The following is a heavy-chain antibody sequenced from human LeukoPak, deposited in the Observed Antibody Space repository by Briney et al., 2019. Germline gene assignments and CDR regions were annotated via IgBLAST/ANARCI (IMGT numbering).Heavy chain of an antibody. CDR2: LNPNSGGT. D-gene: IGHD5-12*01. V-gene: IGHV1-2*02. Sequence: ASGKVSYKASGYTFTGYYMHWVRQAPGQGLESMGSLNPNSGGTNYAQKFQGRVTMTRDTSISKAYMEVSRLRSDDTAVYYCARLRSGYDSRDYWGQGTLVTVSS. CDR3: ARLRSGYDSRDY. J-gene: IGHJ4*02. CDR1: GYTFTGYY.